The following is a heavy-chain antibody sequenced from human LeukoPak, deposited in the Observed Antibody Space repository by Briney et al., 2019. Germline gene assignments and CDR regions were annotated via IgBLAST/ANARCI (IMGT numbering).Heavy chain of an antibody. D-gene: IGHD4-17*01. CDR3: ARGLGDYDAFDV. V-gene: IGHV3-21*01. Sequence: GGSLRLSCAASGFSVSGNFIWVRQAPGKGLQWVSSISGGGSYIFYADSVEGRFSVSRDNAKNSVFLQMNSLRAEDTAVYYCARGLGDYDAFDVWGHGKRVTVAS. CDR2: ISGGGSYI. J-gene: IGHJ3*01. CDR1: GFSVSGNF.